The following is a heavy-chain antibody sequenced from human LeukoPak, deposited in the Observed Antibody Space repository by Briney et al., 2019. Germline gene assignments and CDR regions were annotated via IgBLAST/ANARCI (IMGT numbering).Heavy chain of an antibody. CDR3: AKAAFSRTSYLDY. V-gene: IGHV3-23*01. Sequence: PGGSVRLSRAASGFTLSTYTMSGVRQAPGKGLEWGSAISGSGGNTYYAVSVKARFTISRDNSKNTLYLQMDSLRADDTAVYYCAKAAFSRTSYLDYWGQGTLVTASS. J-gene: IGHJ4*02. D-gene: IGHD3-3*02. CDR1: GFTLSTYT. CDR2: ISGSGGNT.